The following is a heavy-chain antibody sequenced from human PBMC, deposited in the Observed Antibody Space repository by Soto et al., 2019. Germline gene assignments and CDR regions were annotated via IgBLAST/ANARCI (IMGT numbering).Heavy chain of an antibody. CDR1: GFPFSSYW. CDR3: AREYYGLLTGYYTDY. V-gene: IGHV3-74*01. J-gene: IGHJ4*02. CDR2: ISGDGVTT. Sequence: EVQLVESGGDLVQRGGSLRLSCAASGFPFSSYWMHWVRHTPGKGLDWFARISGDGVTTYYADSVTGRFTVSRDNAKKTLSLQISGLRAEDTDVYYCAREYYGLLTGYYTDYWGQGTLVSVSS. D-gene: IGHD3-9*01.